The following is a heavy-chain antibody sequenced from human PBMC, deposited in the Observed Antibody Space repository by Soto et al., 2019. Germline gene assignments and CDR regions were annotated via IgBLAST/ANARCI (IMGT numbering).Heavy chain of an antibody. D-gene: IGHD6-19*01. V-gene: IGHV3-30*18. Sequence: QLVESGGGVVQPGTSLRLSCVASGFTLSSYGMHWVRQAPGKGLEWVAAISYDGDDQYYGDSVRGRFTISRDNSESKVYLQMNSLRADDTGVYYCAKDRGHIAVAAITGGGDFHILGRGTMVAVSS. CDR1: GFTLSSYG. CDR2: ISYDGDDQ. J-gene: IGHJ3*02. CDR3: AKDRGHIAVAAITGGGDFHI.